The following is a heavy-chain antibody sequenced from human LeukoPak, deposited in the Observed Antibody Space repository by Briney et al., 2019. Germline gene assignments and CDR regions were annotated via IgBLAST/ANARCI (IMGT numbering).Heavy chain of an antibody. D-gene: IGHD3-22*01. CDR1: GYTFTSYG. Sequence: ASVKVSCKASGYTFTSYGISWVRQAPGQGLEWMGWISAYNGNTNYAQKLQGRVTMTTDTSTSTAYMELRSLRSDDTAVYYCARGAGGYDSSGIAGALDIWGQGTMVTVSS. J-gene: IGHJ3*02. CDR2: ISAYNGNT. CDR3: ARGAGGYDSSGIAGALDI. V-gene: IGHV1-18*01.